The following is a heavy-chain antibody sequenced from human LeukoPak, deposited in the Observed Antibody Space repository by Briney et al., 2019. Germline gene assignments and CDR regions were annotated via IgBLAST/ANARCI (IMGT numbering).Heavy chain of an antibody. CDR3: AKSMDILTGYLWSLDY. Sequence: GGSLRLSCAASGFTFSSYEMNWVRQAPGKGLEWVSYISSSGSTIYYADSVKGRFTISRDNAKNSLYLQMNSLRAEDTAVYYCAKSMDILTGYLWSLDYWGQGTLVTVSS. CDR1: GFTFSSYE. J-gene: IGHJ4*02. CDR2: ISSSGSTI. V-gene: IGHV3-48*03. D-gene: IGHD3-9*01.